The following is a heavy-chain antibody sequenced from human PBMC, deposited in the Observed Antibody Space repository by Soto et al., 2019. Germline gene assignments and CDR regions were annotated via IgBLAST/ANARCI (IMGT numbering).Heavy chain of an antibody. CDR2: IKRTTDGGTT. V-gene: IGHV3-15*01. D-gene: IGHD2-2*01. Sequence: QLVESGGGLVKPGESLRLSCTASGFTFSDAWMSWVRQAPGKGLEWVGRIKRTTDGGTTDYAAPVKGRFTISRDDSKDTLYLQMNSLKTEDTAVYYCTTGLSSWHYYFDYWGQGTLVTVSS. CDR1: GFTFSDAW. CDR3: TTGLSSWHYYFDY. J-gene: IGHJ4*02.